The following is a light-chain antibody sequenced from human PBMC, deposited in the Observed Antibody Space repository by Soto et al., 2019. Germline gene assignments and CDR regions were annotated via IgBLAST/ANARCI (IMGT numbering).Light chain of an antibody. V-gene: IGKV1-9*01. Sequence: DIQLTQSPSFLSASVGDRVIITCRASQGIATHLAWYQQRPGKAPKLLIYAASTLQSGVPSRFSGSGSGTEFTLTISSLQPEDFATYYRQQINSYPHTFGQGTKLEIK. CDR1: QGIATH. CDR3: QQINSYPHT. J-gene: IGKJ2*01. CDR2: AAS.